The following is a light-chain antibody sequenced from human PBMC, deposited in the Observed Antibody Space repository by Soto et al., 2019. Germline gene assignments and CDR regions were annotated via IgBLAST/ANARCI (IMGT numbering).Light chain of an antibody. CDR2: DAS. J-gene: IGKJ5*01. Sequence: DIQMTQSPSTLSASVGDRVSITCRASQRVNTCLAWYQQKPGKAPTLLIYDASSLQSGVPSRFSGSGSGTEFTLTISSLQSEDFAVYYCQQYNNWPTFGQGTRLENK. CDR1: QRVNTC. CDR3: QQYNNWPT. V-gene: IGKV1-5*01.